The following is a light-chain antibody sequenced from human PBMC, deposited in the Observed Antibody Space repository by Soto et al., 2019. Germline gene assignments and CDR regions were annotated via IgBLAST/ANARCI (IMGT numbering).Light chain of an antibody. J-gene: IGKJ1*01. CDR1: QTATSSH. Sequence: ELVLTQSPGTLSLSPGERATLSCRASQTATSSHLAWYQHKAGQAPRLLIYDASYRATGFPDRFSGSGSGTDFTLTISRLEPEDSAVYYCQQYDSSSWTFGQGTKVEV. CDR3: QQYDSSSWT. CDR2: DAS. V-gene: IGKV3-20*01.